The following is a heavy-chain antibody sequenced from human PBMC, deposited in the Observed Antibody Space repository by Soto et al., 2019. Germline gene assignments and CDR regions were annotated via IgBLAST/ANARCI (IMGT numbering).Heavy chain of an antibody. CDR1: GFTFSNAW. CDR3: TTEPTYYYDSGAYYQVRYFDY. J-gene: IGHJ4*02. D-gene: IGHD3-22*01. Sequence: PGGSLRLSCAASGFTFSNAWMSWVRQAPGKGLEWVGRIKTKTDGATTDYAAPVKGRFTISRHDSKNTVYLQMNSLKTEDTAVYYCTTEPTYYYDSGAYYQVRYFDYWGQGALVTVSS. V-gene: IGHV3-15*01. CDR2: IKTKTDGATT.